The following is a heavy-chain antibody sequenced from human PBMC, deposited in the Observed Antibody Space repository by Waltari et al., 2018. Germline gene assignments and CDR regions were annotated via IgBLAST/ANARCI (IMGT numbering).Heavy chain of an antibody. CDR3: AKDAFGNTYMDH. V-gene: IGHV3-30*18. J-gene: IGHJ4*02. CDR1: GFSLSHYG. Sequence: QLQLVESGGGVVQPGKSLRLSCAASGFSLSHYGMPWVRQAPGRGLEWVALLWFEGGEEYYADPVRGRFTSSRDNSKNILYLHMDSLRVDDTAVYYCAKDAFGNTYMDHWGQGTLVTVSS. CDR2: LWFEGGEE. D-gene: IGHD3-16*01.